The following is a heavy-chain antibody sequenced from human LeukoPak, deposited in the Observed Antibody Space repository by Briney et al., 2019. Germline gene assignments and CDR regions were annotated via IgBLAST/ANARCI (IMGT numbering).Heavy chain of an antibody. J-gene: IGHJ3*02. CDR1: GGTFSSYA. D-gene: IGHD3-22*01. Sequence: ASVKVSCKASGGTFSSYAISWVRQAPGQGLEWMGGIIPIFGTANYAQKFQGRVTITADESTSTAHMELSSLRSEDTAVYYCARGGIVLEPIHAFDIWGQGTMVTVSS. CDR2: IIPIFGTA. CDR3: ARGGIVLEPIHAFDI. V-gene: IGHV1-69*13.